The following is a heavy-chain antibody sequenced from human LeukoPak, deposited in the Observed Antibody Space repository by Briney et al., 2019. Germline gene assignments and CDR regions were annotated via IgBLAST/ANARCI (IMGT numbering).Heavy chain of an antibody. Sequence: SETLSLTCTVSGGSITGYSWSWFRQSPVKGLEWIGYISYRGATNSNPSLKSRVTVSLDMPKNQFSLKLNSVTAADTAVYYCARGTAAVYWGQGTLVTVSS. CDR2: ISYRGAT. V-gene: IGHV4-59*01. J-gene: IGHJ4*02. D-gene: IGHD6-25*01. CDR3: ARGTAAVY. CDR1: GGSITGYS.